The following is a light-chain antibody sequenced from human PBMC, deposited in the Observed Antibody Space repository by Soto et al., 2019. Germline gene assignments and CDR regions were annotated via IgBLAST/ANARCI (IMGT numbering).Light chain of an antibody. Sequence: EIVLTQSPATLSLSPGERATLSCMASQSVSSSYLAWYQQKPGQPPRLLIYNASNRTTGIPARFSGSGSGTDFTLTISSLEPEDFAVYYCQQRGDWPPITFGQGRRLEV. J-gene: IGKJ5*01. CDR1: QSVSSSY. CDR2: NAS. CDR3: QQRGDWPPIT. V-gene: IGKV3-11*01.